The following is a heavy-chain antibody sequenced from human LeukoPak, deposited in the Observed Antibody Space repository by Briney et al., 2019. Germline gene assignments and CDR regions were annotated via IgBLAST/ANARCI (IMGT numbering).Heavy chain of an antibody. CDR3: ARHTAEKYNWFDR. D-gene: IGHD5-24*01. Sequence: SQTLSLTCTVSGGSISGGSYYWSWIRQPAGKGLEWIGRIYTSGSTNYNPSLKSRVTISVDTSKNQFSLKLSSVTAADTAVYYCARHTAEKYNWFDRWGQGTLVTVSS. CDR1: GGSISGGSYY. V-gene: IGHV4-61*02. J-gene: IGHJ5*02. CDR2: IYTSGST.